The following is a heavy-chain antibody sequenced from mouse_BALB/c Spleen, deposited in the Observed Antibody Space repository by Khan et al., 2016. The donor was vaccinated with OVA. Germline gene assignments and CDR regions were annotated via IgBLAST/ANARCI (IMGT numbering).Heavy chain of an antibody. J-gene: IGHJ3*01. CDR2: ISPGSGDT. CDR1: GYTFTDYY. V-gene: IGHV1-77*01. Sequence: VQLQESGAELARPGASVKLSCKASGYTFTDYYINWVKQRTGQGLEWIGEISPGSGDTYYNERFKGKATLNADKSSSAASMQLSSVTSEASAVCFGARSNYFGYTFAYWCQGTLVTVAA. CDR3: ARSNYFGYTFAY. D-gene: IGHD1-2*01.